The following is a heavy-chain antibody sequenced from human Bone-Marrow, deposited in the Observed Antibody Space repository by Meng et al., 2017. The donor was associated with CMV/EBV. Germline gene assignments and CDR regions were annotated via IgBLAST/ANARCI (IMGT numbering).Heavy chain of an antibody. CDR1: GFTFSSYS. CDR3: ARKAWSWGALDF. Sequence: GESLKISCEASGFTFSSYSMNWVRQAPGKGLEWVSSISSSSSYIYYADSVKGRFTISRDNAKNSLYLQMNNLRAEDTALYYCARKAWSWGALDFWGQATKVTVSS. CDR2: ISSSSSYI. J-gene: IGHJ3*01. V-gene: IGHV3-21*04. D-gene: IGHD7-27*01.